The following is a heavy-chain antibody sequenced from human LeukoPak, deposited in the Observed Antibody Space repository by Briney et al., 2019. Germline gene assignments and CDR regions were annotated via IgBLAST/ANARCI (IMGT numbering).Heavy chain of an antibody. J-gene: IGHJ5*02. Sequence: PSETLPLTCTVSGDSISSYYWSWIRQPPGKGLEWIGCIYYSGSTNYNPSLKSRVTISVDTSKNQFSLKLTSVTAADTAVYYCARLLVDSYGYWFDPWGQGTLVSVSS. D-gene: IGHD5-18*01. CDR2: IYYSGST. CDR3: ARLLVDSYGYWFDP. V-gene: IGHV4-59*08. CDR1: GDSISSYY.